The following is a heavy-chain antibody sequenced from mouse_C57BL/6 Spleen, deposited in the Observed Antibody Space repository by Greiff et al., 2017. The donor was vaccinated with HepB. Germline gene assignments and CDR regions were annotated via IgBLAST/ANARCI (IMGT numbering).Heavy chain of an antibody. V-gene: IGHV1-81*01. CDR2: IYPRSGNT. CDR1: GYTFTSYG. D-gene: IGHD2-5*01. J-gene: IGHJ2*01. CDR3: ARLIGAYDSNPEDYFDY. Sequence: VQLQQSGAELARPGASVKLSCKASGYTFTSYGISWVKQRTGQGLEWIGEIYPRSGNTYYNEKFKGKATLTADKSSSTAYMELRSLTSEDSAVYFCARLIGAYDSNPEDYFDYWGQGTTLTVSS.